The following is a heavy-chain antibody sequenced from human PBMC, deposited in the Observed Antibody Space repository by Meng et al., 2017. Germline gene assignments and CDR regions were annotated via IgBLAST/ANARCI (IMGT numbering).Heavy chain of an antibody. Sequence: SVKVSCKASGGTFSSYTISWVRQAPGQGLEWMGRIIPILGIANYAQKFQGRVTITAYKSTSTAYMELSSLRSEDPAVYYCATDYYGSGRSHGYWGQGTLVTVSS. J-gene: IGHJ4*02. V-gene: IGHV1-69*02. CDR1: GGTFSSYT. D-gene: IGHD3-10*01. CDR2: IIPILGIA. CDR3: ATDYYGSGRSHGY.